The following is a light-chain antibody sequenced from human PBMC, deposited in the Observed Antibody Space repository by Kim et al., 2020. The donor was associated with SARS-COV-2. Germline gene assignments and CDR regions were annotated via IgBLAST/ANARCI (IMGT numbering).Light chain of an antibody. J-gene: IGKJ1*01. CDR2: KAS. Sequence: AFVGDRVTITSRASQSISTSLAWYQQKPGKAPKLLIYKASRLESGVPSRFSGSGSWTEFTLTISSLQPDDFATYYCQQHNSYSRTFGQGTKVDIK. CDR1: QSISTS. CDR3: QQHNSYSRT. V-gene: IGKV1-5*03.